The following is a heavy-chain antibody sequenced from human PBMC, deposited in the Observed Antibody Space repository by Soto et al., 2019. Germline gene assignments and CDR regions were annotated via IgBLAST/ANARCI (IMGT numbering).Heavy chain of an antibody. D-gene: IGHD1-7*01. CDR3: ARTGITGTSYFDY. Sequence: PSETLSLTCAVSSVSISSSNWWSWVRQPPGKGLEWIGEIYHSGSTNYNPSLKSRVTISVDKSKNQFSLKLSSVTAADTAVYYCARTGITGTSYFDYWGQGTLVTVSS. CDR1: SVSISSSNW. V-gene: IGHV4-4*02. J-gene: IGHJ4*02. CDR2: IYHSGST.